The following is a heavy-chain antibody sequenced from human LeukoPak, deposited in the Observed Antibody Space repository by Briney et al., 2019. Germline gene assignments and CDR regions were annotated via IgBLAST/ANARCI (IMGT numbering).Heavy chain of an antibody. CDR1: GYTFSDYW. CDR3: ARTSGYCSNTKCFRFLY. Sequence: GESLKISCEGSGYTFSDYWIGWVRQMPGKGLEWMAIIYPHDSDTRYSPSFQGHVFVSVDRSTSTAYLEWSSLKASDTATYYCARTSGYCSNTKCFRFLYWGQGTLVTVSS. D-gene: IGHD2-2*01. CDR2: IYPHDSDT. V-gene: IGHV5-51*06. J-gene: IGHJ4*02.